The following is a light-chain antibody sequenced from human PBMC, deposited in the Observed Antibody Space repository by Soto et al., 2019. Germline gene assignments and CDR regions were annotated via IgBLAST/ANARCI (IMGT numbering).Light chain of an antibody. CDR2: DAS. J-gene: IGKJ4*01. CDR3: QQFDNLIT. V-gene: IGKV3D-20*01. Sequence: EIVLTQSPATLSLSPGERATLSCGASQSINNNYLAWYQQKPGLAPRLLIYDASTRAAVIPDRFSGSGSGTDFTLTISRLEPGDFAVYYCQQFDNLITFGGGTKVDIK. CDR1: QSINNNY.